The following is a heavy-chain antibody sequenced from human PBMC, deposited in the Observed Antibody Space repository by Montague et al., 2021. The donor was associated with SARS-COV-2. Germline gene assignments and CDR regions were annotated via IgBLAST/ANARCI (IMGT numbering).Heavy chain of an antibody. Sequence: SETLSLTCTVSGDSISSSSYNWGWIRQPPGKGLEWIGSVHYRGRPYYNPSLKSRVTIYVDTSKNQLSLKLSSVTAADTAVYYCTRHVHMTWPEPSPGFDYWGQGTLVTVSS. CDR2: VHYRGRP. V-gene: IGHV4-39*01. CDR1: GDSISSSSYN. CDR3: TRHVHMTWPEPSPGFDY. J-gene: IGHJ4*02. D-gene: IGHD1-1*01.